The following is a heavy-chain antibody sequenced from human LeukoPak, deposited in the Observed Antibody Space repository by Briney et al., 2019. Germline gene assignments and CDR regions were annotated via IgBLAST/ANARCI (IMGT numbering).Heavy chain of an antibody. CDR1: GYSFTGYY. D-gene: IGHD6-19*01. CDR3: ATESSSGWYGEYFQH. Sequence: ASVKVSCKASGYSFTGYYMHWVRQAPGQGLEWMGWINPNSGGTNYAQKFQGRVTMTEDTSTDTAYMELSSLRSEDTAVYYCATESSSGWYGEYFQHWGQGTLVTVSS. J-gene: IGHJ1*01. V-gene: IGHV1-2*02. CDR2: INPNSGGT.